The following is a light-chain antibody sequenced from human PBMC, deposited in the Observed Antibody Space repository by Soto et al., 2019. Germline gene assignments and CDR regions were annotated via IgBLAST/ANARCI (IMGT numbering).Light chain of an antibody. V-gene: IGLV1-44*01. CDR3: AAWDDGLNGVV. Sequence: QSVLTQPPSASGTPGQRVTLTCSGGGSNIGGNAVNWYQQLPGTAPKLLIYINNQRPSGVPARFSGSKSGTSASLAISGLQSEDEAHYYCAAWDDGLNGVVFGGGTQLTVL. J-gene: IGLJ7*01. CDR1: GSNIGGNA. CDR2: INN.